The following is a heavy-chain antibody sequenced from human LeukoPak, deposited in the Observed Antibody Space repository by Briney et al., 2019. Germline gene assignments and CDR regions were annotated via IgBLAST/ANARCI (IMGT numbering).Heavy chain of an antibody. V-gene: IGHV3-48*01. CDR1: KFTFSDYG. CDR3: ARGQQQLVQGWFDP. CDR2: ISSSSSTI. D-gene: IGHD6-13*01. J-gene: IGHJ5*02. Sequence: GGSLRLSCAASKFTFSDYGMNCVRQAPEKGLEWVSYISSSSSTIYYGDSVKGRFTISRDNAENSLYLQMNSLRAEDTAVYYCARGQQQLVQGWFDPWGQGTLVTVSS.